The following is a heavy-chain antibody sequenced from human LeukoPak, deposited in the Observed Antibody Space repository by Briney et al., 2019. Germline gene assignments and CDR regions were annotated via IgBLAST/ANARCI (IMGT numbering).Heavy chain of an antibody. D-gene: IGHD3-10*01. CDR2: ISWNSGSI. Sequence: HSGRSLRLSCAASGFTFDDYAMHWVRQAPGKGLEWVSGISWNSGSIGYADSVKGRFTISRDNAKNSLYLQMNSLRAEDTALYYCAKERGVLWFGAPDAFDIWGQGTMVTVSS. CDR3: AKERGVLWFGAPDAFDI. V-gene: IGHV3-9*01. CDR1: GFTFDDYA. J-gene: IGHJ3*02.